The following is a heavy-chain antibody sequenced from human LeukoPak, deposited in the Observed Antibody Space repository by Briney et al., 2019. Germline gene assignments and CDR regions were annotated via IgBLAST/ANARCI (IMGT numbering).Heavy chain of an antibody. CDR3: AKGGVATVDYLDY. Sequence: GGSLRLSCAASGFTFSSYAMSWVRQAPGKGLEWVSAISGSGGSTYYADSVKGRFTISRDDSKNTLYLQMNSLRADDTAVYYCAKGGVATVDYLDYWGQGTLVTVSS. CDR1: GFTFSSYA. J-gene: IGHJ4*02. V-gene: IGHV3-23*01. D-gene: IGHD5-12*01. CDR2: ISGSGGST.